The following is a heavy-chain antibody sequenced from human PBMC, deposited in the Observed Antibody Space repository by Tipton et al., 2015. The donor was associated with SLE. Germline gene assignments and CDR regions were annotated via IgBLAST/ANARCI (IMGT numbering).Heavy chain of an antibody. Sequence: YLRLSCAASGFTFSSYAMSWVRQAPGKGLEWVSVIYSGGSSTYYADSVKGRFTISRDNSKNTLYLQMNSLRAEDTAVYYCAKGGALDYWGQGTLVTVSS. J-gene: IGHJ4*02. CDR2: IYSGGSST. CDR3: AKGGALDY. V-gene: IGHV3-23*03. CDR1: GFTFSSYA. D-gene: IGHD3-16*01.